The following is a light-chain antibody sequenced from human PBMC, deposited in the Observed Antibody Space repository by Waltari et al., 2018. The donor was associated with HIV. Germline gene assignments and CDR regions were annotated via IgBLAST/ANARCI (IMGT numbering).Light chain of an antibody. CDR2: GAS. V-gene: IGKV1-39*01. CDR3: QQSYSVAQAT. Sequence: DIQLTQSPSSLSASIGDRVTITCRASQNISDYLNWYQQKPSKAPKLLVYGASHLQTAVPSRFSGSGSGTDFTLTLNSLQPEDFASYYCQQSYSVAQATFGGGTKVEI. CDR1: QNISDY. J-gene: IGKJ4*01.